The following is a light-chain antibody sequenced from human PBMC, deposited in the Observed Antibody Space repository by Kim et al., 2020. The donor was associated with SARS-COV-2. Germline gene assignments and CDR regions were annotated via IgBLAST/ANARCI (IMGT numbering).Light chain of an antibody. CDR3: QQYYTTPGWT. V-gene: IGKV4-1*01. CDR1: QSVLYTSNNKNY. Sequence: TINCKSSQSVLYTSNNKNYLAWYQQKPGQPPSLLLYWASTRESGVPDRFSGSGSGTEFTLTISSLQAEDVAVYYCQQYYTTPGWTFGQGTKVDIK. CDR2: WAS. J-gene: IGKJ1*01.